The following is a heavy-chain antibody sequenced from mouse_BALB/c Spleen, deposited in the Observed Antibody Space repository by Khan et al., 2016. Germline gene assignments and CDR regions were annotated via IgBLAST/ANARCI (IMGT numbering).Heavy chain of an antibody. CDR1: GFIFSSYT. D-gene: IGHD2-3*01. CDR3: TNIYDGYYEFAY. V-gene: IGHV5-6-4*01. Sequence: EVELVESGGGLVKPGGSLKLSCAASGFIFSSYTMSWVRQTPEKRLEWVATISSGGSYIYYPDSVKGRFTISRDNAKNTLYLQMRSLKSEDTATYYCTNIYDGYYEFAYWGQGSLVTVSA. CDR2: ISSGGSYI. J-gene: IGHJ3*01.